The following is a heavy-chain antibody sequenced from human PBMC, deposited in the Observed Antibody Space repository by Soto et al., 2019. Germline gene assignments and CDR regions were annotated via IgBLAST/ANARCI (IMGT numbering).Heavy chain of an antibody. D-gene: IGHD3-10*01. J-gene: IGHJ4*02. CDR2: IYYSGST. Sequence: SETLSLTCTVSGGSISSYYWSWIRQPPGKGLEWIGYIYYSGSTNYNPSLKSRVTISVDTSKNQFSLKLSSVTAADTAVYYCARGRYYYGSEYYFDYWGQGTLVTVSS. V-gene: IGHV4-59*01. CDR3: ARGRYYYGSEYYFDY. CDR1: GGSISSYY.